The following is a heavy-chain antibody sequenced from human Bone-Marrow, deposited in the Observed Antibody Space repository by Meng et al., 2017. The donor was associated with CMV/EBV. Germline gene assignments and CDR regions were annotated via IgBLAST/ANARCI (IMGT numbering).Heavy chain of an antibody. Sequence: GESLKISCAASGFTFSSYSMNWVRQAPGKGLEWVSSISSSSYIYYADSVKGRFTISRDNAKNSLYLQMNSLRAEDTAVYYCARDHDFWSGYYLYYYGMDVWGQGNTVNVSS. V-gene: IGHV3-21*01. CDR3: ARDHDFWSGYYLYYYGMDV. D-gene: IGHD3-3*01. J-gene: IGHJ6*02. CDR1: GFTFSSYS. CDR2: ISSSSYI.